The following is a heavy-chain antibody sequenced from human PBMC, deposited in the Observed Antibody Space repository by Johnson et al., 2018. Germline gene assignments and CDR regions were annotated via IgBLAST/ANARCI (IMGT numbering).Heavy chain of an antibody. D-gene: IGHD4-23*01. CDR3: SKEYGKSAALQI. J-gene: IGHJ3*02. CDR2: ISSSGSTI. V-gene: IGHV3-11*01. Sequence: QVQLVESGGGLVKPGGSLRLSCAASGFTFSDYYRSWIRQPPGKGLEWISYISSSGSTIYYAASVRGRFTIAGDNAKNSLCLQVNSLRPGDTSLYYCSKEYGKSAALQIGGRGTMVTVSA. CDR1: GFTFSDYY.